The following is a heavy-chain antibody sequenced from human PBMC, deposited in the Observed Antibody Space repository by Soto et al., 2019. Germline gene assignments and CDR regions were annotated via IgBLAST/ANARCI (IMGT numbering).Heavy chain of an antibody. CDR3: ARDGYSYGPTGYYYYGMDV. CDR2: ISSSSSYI. D-gene: IGHD5-18*01. Sequence: EVQLVESGGGLVTPGGSLRLSCAASGFTFSSYSMNWVRQAPGKGLEWVSSISSSSSYIYYADSVKGRFTISRDNAKNSLYLQMNSLRAEDTAVYYCARDGYSYGPTGYYYYGMDVWGQGTTVTVSS. CDR1: GFTFSSYS. J-gene: IGHJ6*02. V-gene: IGHV3-21*01.